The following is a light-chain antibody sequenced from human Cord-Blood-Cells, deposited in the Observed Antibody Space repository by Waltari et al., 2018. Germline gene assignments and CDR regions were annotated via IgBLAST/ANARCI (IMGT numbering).Light chain of an antibody. CDR1: SSDVGSYNL. V-gene: IGLV2-23*01. CDR3: CSDAGSSTVV. Sequence: QSALTQPASVSGSPGQSITISCTGTSSDVGSYNLVSWYQQHPGKAPKLMIYAGSKRPSGVAKRCAGSKSGNTASLTISGLQAEDEADYYGCSDAGSSTVVFGGGTKLTVL. CDR2: AGS. J-gene: IGLJ2*01.